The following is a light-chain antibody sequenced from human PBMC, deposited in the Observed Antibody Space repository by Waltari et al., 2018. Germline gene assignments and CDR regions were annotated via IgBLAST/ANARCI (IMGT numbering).Light chain of an antibody. CDR2: EVS. CDR3: MQSLQRPYT. Sequence: EIVMTQTPVSLSVTPGQPASLACKSCERLLFSDGKTYFQWYLQKPGQPPQLLIYEVSNLFSGVPDRFSGSGSGTDFTLNISRVEAEDVGVYYCMQSLQRPYTFGGGTKVEIK. J-gene: IGKJ4*01. CDR1: ERLLFSDGKTY. V-gene: IGKV2D-29*01.